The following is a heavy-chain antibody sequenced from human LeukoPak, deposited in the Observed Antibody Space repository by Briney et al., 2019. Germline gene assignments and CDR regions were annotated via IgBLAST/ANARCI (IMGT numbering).Heavy chain of an antibody. CDR2: ISWDGGST. CDR1: GFTFDDYA. CDR3: AKGGPTVVTPWDFDY. Sequence: GSLRLSCAASGFTFDDYAMHWVRQAPGKGLEWVSLISWDGGSTYYADSVKGRFTISRDNSKNSLYLQMNSLRAEDTALYYCAKGGPTVVTPWDFDYWGQGTLVTLSS. D-gene: IGHD4-23*01. V-gene: IGHV3-43D*03. J-gene: IGHJ4*02.